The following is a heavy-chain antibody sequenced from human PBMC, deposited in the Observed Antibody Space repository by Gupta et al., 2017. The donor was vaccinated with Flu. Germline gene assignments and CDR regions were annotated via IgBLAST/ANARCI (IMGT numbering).Heavy chain of an antibody. V-gene: IGHV3-11*01. CDR1: GFTFSDHF. J-gene: IGHJ6*03. Sequence: QVQLVQSGGGLVNPGGSLGLSCVASGFTFSDHFMSWIRQAPGKGPEWVAYITSSGRDVYYADSVKGRFTVTRDNARNSVYLHMHNLTPQDTAVYYCARDRRDLDKGYYYYYIDVWGKGATVTVSS. CDR2: ITSSGRDV. D-gene: IGHD3-9*01. CDR3: ARDRRDLDKGYYYYYIDV.